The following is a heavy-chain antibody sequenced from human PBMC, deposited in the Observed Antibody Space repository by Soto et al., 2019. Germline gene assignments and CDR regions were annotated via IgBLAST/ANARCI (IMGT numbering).Heavy chain of an antibody. Sequence: QVQLQESGPGLVEPSQTLSLVCSVSGDPLSYGGYSWSWVRQSPGKALEWIGFVYHTGASYYHPSLESRVTMAVDMSKNEFSLKLTYVTDADTATYYCARESHSSWEWLDPWGQGILVTVSS. CDR2: VYHTGAS. J-gene: IGHJ5*02. CDR1: GDPLSYGGYS. D-gene: IGHD1-26*01. CDR3: ARESHSSWEWLDP. V-gene: IGHV4-31*03.